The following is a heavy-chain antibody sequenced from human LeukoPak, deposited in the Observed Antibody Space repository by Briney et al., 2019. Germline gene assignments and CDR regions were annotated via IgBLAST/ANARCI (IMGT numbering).Heavy chain of an antibody. Sequence: GGSLRLSCAVSGFTFCSYGMHGVRHAPGKGLEWVAFIRYDGCNKYCADSVKSRFTISRDNSKNTLYLQMNSLRAEDTAVYYCAKDLPPFRLWFGELLSPYMDVWGKGTTVTISS. CDR1: GFTFCSYG. CDR2: IRYDGCNK. J-gene: IGHJ6*03. V-gene: IGHV3-30*02. D-gene: IGHD3-10*01. CDR3: AKDLPPFRLWFGELLSPYMDV.